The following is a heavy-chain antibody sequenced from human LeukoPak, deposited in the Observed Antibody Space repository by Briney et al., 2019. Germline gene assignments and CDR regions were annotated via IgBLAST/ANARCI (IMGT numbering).Heavy chain of an antibody. J-gene: IGHJ4*02. Sequence: GGSLRLSCAASGFTFSSYWMHWVRHAPGKGLVWVARINGDGGITIYADSVKGRFAISRDNSKNTLYLQMNSLRVEDTAVYYCARGGGTAVTGTVIDFWGQGTLVTVSS. CDR3: ARGGGTAVTGTVIDF. D-gene: IGHD1-1*01. V-gene: IGHV3-74*01. CDR1: GFTFSSYW. CDR2: INGDGGIT.